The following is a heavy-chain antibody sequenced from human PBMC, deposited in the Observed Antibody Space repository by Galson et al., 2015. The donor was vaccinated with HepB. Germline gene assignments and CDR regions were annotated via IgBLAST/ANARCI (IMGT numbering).Heavy chain of an antibody. J-gene: IGHJ3*02. D-gene: IGHD4-17*01. CDR1: GFTFSSYG. CDR3: AKDLGYGDLPRAFDI. CDR2: ISYDGSNK. V-gene: IGHV3-30*18. Sequence: SLRLSCAASGFTFSSYGMHWVRQAPGKGLEWVAVISYDGSNKYYADSVKGRFTISRDNSKNTLYLQMNSLRAEDTAVYYCAKDLGYGDLPRAFDIWGQGTMVTVSS.